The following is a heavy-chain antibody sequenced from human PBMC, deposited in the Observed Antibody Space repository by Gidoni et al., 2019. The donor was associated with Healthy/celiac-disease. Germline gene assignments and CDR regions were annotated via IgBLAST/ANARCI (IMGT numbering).Heavy chain of an antibody. CDR3: AKYYSSGWYLDYFDY. J-gene: IGHJ4*02. D-gene: IGHD6-19*01. V-gene: IGHV3-23*01. CDR2: IRGSGGST. CDR1: GLTFSSYA. Sequence: EVQLLESGGGLVQPGGSLRLSCAASGLTFSSYAMSWVRQAPGKGLEWVSAIRGSGGSTDYADSVKGRFTISRDNSKNTLYLQMNSLRAEDTAVYYCAKYYSSGWYLDYFDYWGQGTLVTVSS.